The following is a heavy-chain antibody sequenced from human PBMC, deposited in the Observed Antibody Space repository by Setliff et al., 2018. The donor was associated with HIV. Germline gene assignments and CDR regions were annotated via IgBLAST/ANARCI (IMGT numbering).Heavy chain of an antibody. V-gene: IGHV4-61*01. J-gene: IGHJ4*02. CDR2: ISYTGST. CDR3: VRLYRGSTTKEKSDS. CDR1: GGSISSGSYF. Sequence: PSETLSLTCTVSGGSISSGSYFWSWFRQPPGKGLEWIGYISYTGSTNYDPSLKSRVTMSVDAAKSQFFLKVASVTAADTAMYFCVRLYRGSTTKEKSDSWGQGMLVTVSS. D-gene: IGHD1-26*01.